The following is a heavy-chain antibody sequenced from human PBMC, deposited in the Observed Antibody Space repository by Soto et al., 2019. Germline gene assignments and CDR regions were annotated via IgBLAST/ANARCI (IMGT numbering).Heavy chain of an antibody. CDR3: ARDCRSFGH. J-gene: IGHJ4*02. CDR2: INPNSGGT. D-gene: IGHD6-19*01. CDR1: GYTFTADY. V-gene: IGHV1-2*02. Sequence: GSSVKVACKASGYTFTADYMHWVRQAHGQGLEWMGWINPNSGGTNYAQKFQGRVTMTRDTSITTAYMELSRLRSDDTAGYYCARDCRSFGHWGLRPLVTVSS.